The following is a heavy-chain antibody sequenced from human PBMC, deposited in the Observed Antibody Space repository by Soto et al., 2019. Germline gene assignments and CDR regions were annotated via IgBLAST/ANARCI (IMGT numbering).Heavy chain of an antibody. Sequence: GGSLRLSCAASGFTFSSYWMSWVRQAPGKGLEWVANIKQDGSEKYYVDSVKGRFTISRDDAKNSLYLQMNSLRAEDTAVYYCAREYDFWSGYTNFDSWGQGTLVTSPQ. CDR3: AREYDFWSGYTNFDS. CDR2: IKQDGSEK. J-gene: IGHJ4*02. CDR1: GFTFSSYW. D-gene: IGHD3-3*01. V-gene: IGHV3-7*05.